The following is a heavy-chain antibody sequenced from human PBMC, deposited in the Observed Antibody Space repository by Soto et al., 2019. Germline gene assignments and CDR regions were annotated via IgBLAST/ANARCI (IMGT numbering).Heavy chain of an antibody. CDR2: IRSKVNSYAT. CDR3: TRDSSGWPD. CDR1: GFTFSGSA. J-gene: IGHJ4*02. Sequence: EVQLVESGGGLVQPGGSLKLSCAASGFTFSGSAMHWVRQTSGKGLEWVGRIRSKVNSYATAYAASVKGRFTISRDDSKNTAYLQMNSLKTEDTAMYSCTRDSSGWPDWGQGTLVTVSS. V-gene: IGHV3-73*02. D-gene: IGHD6-19*01.